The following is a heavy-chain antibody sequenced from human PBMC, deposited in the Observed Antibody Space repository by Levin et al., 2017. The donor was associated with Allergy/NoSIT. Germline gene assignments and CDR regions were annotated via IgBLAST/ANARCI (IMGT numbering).Heavy chain of an antibody. CDR2: IWYDGSNK. Sequence: GESLKISCAASGFTFSSYGMHWVRQAPGKGLEWVAVIWYDGSNKYYADSVKGRFTISRDNSKNTLYLQMNSLRAEDTAVYYCAREATTSAFDIWGQGTMVTVSS. J-gene: IGHJ3*02. CDR1: GFTFSSYG. D-gene: IGHD4-17*01. V-gene: IGHV3-33*01. CDR3: AREATTSAFDI.